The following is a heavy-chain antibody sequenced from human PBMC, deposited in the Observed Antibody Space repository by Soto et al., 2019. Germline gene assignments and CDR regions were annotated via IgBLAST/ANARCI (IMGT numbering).Heavy chain of an antibody. J-gene: IGHJ5*02. D-gene: IGHD6-25*01. CDR2: ISHTDRLT. CDR3: AKDSSGGWPWWFDP. Sequence: EVQLAESGGDLVQPGGSLRLSCVGSGFTFSYYEMNWVRQAPGKGLERVAFISHTDRLTHYPDSVKGRFTISRDNAKNSLYLHMTSLRVEDTAVYYCAKDSSGGWPWWFDPWGQGTLVTVSS. V-gene: IGHV3-48*03. CDR1: GFTFSYYE.